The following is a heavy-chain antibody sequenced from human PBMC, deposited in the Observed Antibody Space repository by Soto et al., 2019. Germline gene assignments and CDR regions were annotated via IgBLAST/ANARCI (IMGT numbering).Heavy chain of an antibody. CDR2: IIPIFGTA. V-gene: IGHV1-69*01. D-gene: IGHD2-2*01. J-gene: IGHJ6*02. CDR3: ARGRNSDIVVVPSVYYYGMDV. Sequence: QVQLVQSGAEVKKPGSSVKASCKASGGTFSSYAISWVRQAPGQGLEWMGGIIPIFGTANYAQKFQGRVTITADESTSTAYMELSSLRSEDTAVYYCARGRNSDIVVVPSVYYYGMDVWGQGTTVTVSS. CDR1: GGTFSSYA.